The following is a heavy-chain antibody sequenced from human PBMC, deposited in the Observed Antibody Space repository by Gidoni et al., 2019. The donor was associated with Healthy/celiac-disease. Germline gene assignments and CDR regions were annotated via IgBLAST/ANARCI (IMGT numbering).Heavy chain of an antibody. D-gene: IGHD2-15*01. CDR1: GFTFSRYS. V-gene: IGHV3-21*01. Sequence: EVQLVESGGGLVKPGGSLSLSCAASGFTFSRYSMNWVRQAPGKGLEWVSSISSIISDIYYADSVKGRFTISRDNAKNSLYLQMNSLGAEDTAVYYCARDLRVAATFYGMDVWGQGTTVTVSS. CDR3: ARDLRVAATFYGMDV. CDR2: ISSIISDI. J-gene: IGHJ6*02.